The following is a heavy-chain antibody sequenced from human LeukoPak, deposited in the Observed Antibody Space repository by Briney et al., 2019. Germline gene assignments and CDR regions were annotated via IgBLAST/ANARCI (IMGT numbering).Heavy chain of an antibody. CDR3: ARMKAVWSGYSLYYYYMDV. J-gene: IGHJ6*03. CDR1: GGSFSGYY. CDR2: INHSGST. Sequence: SEALSLTCAVYGGSFSGYYWSWIRQPPGKGLEWIGEINHSGSTNYNPSLKSRVTISVDTSKNQFSLKLSSVTAADTAVYYWARMKAVWSGYSLYYYYMDVWGKGTTVTVSS. D-gene: IGHD3-3*01. V-gene: IGHV4-34*01.